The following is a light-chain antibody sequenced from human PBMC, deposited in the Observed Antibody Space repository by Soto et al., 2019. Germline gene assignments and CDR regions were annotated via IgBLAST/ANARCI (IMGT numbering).Light chain of an antibody. CDR1: QNIDNF. V-gene: IGKV3-20*01. Sequence: EIVLRQSPATLSMSPGERATLSCRASQNIDNFLVWYQQKPGQAPRLLIYDASKRATGIPARFSGSGSGTDFTLTISRLEPEDFAVYYCQQYDSSPRTFGQGTKVDIK. CDR3: QQYDSSPRT. J-gene: IGKJ1*01. CDR2: DAS.